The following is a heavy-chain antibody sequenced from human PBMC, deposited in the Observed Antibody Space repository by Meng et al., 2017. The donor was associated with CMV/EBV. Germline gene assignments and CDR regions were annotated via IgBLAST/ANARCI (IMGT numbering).Heavy chain of an antibody. D-gene: IGHD3-22*01. CDR2: ITPIFGVA. Sequence: SVKVSCKASGVTFSSCTLSWVRQAPGQGLEWMGGITPIFGVAQYAQNFQGRVTITADKSTSTAYMELSSLRSEDTAVYYCARRLTMIAGGGGWFDPWGQGTLVTVSS. V-gene: IGHV1-69*10. J-gene: IGHJ5*02. CDR3: ARRLTMIAGGGGWFDP. CDR1: GVTFSSCT.